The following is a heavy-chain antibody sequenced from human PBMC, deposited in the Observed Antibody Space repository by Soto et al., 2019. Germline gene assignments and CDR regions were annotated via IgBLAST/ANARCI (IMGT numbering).Heavy chain of an antibody. J-gene: IGHJ4*02. D-gene: IGHD3-10*01. Sequence: QLQLQESGPGLVKPSETLSLTCTVSGGSISSSSYYWGWIRQPPGKGLEWIGSVYYSGSTYYNPSLKSRLTISVDTSKNQFSLKLSSVTAADTAMYYCARLNGLGDYWGQGTLVTVSS. CDR2: VYYSGST. V-gene: IGHV4-39*01. CDR3: ARLNGLGDY. CDR1: GGSISSSSYY.